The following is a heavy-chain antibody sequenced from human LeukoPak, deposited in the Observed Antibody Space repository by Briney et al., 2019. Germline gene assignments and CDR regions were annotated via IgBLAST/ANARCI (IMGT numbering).Heavy chain of an antibody. CDR3: ARVNYGGGYMDV. CDR2: ISSSSSYI. CDR1: GFTFSSYG. J-gene: IGHJ6*03. V-gene: IGHV3-21*01. Sequence: PGGSLRLSCAASGFTFSSYGMHWVRQAPGKGLEWVSSISSSSSYIYYADSVKGRFTISRDNAKNSLYLQMNSLRAEDTAVYYCARVNYGGGYMDVWGKGTTVTVSS. D-gene: IGHD4-23*01.